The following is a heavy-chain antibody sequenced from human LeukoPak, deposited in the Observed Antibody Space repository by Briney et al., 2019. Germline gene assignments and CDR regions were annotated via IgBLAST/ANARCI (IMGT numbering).Heavy chain of an antibody. CDR3: VRGSTVTYNMYV. D-gene: IGHD4-17*01. V-gene: IGHV3-13*01. CDR1: GFSFTHYD. Sequence: TGGSLRLSCAASGFSFTHYDMQWVRQPTGKGLEWVATIGTAGDTYYAGSVKGRFTISRENGKSSLYLQISSLRAGDTAVYYCVRGSTVTYNMYVWGQGTTVIVSS. CDR2: IGTAGDT. J-gene: IGHJ6*03.